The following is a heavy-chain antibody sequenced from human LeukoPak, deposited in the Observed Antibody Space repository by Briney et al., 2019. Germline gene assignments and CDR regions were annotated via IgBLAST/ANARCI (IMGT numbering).Heavy chain of an antibody. Sequence: GGSLRLSCAASGFTFSSYSMNWVRQAPGKGLEWVSSISSSSSYIYYADSVKGRFTISRDNAKNSLYLQMNSLRAEDTAVYYCARDVGSGWPQIDYWGQGTLVTVSS. CDR3: ARDVGSGWPQIDY. J-gene: IGHJ4*02. CDR2: ISSSSSYI. CDR1: GFTFSSYS. V-gene: IGHV3-21*01. D-gene: IGHD6-19*01.